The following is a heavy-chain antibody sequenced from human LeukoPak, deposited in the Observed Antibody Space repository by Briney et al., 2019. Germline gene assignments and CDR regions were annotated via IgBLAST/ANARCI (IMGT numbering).Heavy chain of an antibody. V-gene: IGHV3-30-3*01. J-gene: IGHJ3*02. D-gene: IGHD2-21*01. Sequence: PGGSLRPSCAASASTFTSTSMHWVRQAPGKGLDWVAVISYDVNNQIYGDSVKGPFTTSRNKSKNTLYLQIRSLKVGDTAVFYCARGIAGGAFDMWGQGTVVTVS. CDR3: ARGIAGGAFDM. CDR1: ASTFTSTS. CDR2: ISYDVNNQ.